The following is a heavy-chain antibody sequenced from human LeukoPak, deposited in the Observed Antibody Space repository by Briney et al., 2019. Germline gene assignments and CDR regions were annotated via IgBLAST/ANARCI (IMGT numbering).Heavy chain of an antibody. CDR3: ARFVVGYYYDSSGSNDAFGI. CDR2: IYPGDSDT. J-gene: IGHJ3*02. CDR1: GYSFTSYW. V-gene: IGHV5-51*01. Sequence: GESLKISCKGSGYSFTSYWIGWVRQMPGKGLEWMGIIYPGDSDTRYSPSFQGQVTISADKSISTAYLQWSSLKASDTAMYYCARFVVGYYYDSSGSNDAFGIWGQGTMVTVSS. D-gene: IGHD3-22*01.